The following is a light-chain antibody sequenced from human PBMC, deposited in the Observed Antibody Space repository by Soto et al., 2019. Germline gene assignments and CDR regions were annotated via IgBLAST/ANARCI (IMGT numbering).Light chain of an antibody. Sequence: DVQMTQSPSSLSASVGDRVTITCRASRSIGNYLNWYQQKPDSAPQLLIYLTSTLKSGVPSRFSGSGSGTEFTLTISSLQPDDFATYYCQHYNSYSEAFGQGTKVDIK. CDR1: RSIGNY. CDR3: QHYNSYSEA. CDR2: LTS. J-gene: IGKJ1*01. V-gene: IGKV1-5*01.